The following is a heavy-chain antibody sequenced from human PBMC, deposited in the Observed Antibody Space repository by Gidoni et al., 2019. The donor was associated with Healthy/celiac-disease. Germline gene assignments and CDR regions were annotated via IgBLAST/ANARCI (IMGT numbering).Heavy chain of an antibody. D-gene: IGHD4-17*01. CDR3: ARDRARTRVTNNWFDP. V-gene: IGHV1-2*06. Sequence: QVQLVQSGAEVQTPGAPVKVSCRASGATVPRAYMHGVRQAPGHGLEWMGRINPNGGGKNDAQKYQGRVTMTRDTSISTANMELSRLRSDDTAVYYCARDRARTRVTNNWFDPWGQGTLVTVSS. J-gene: IGHJ5*02. CDR2: INPNGGGK. CDR1: GATVPRAY.